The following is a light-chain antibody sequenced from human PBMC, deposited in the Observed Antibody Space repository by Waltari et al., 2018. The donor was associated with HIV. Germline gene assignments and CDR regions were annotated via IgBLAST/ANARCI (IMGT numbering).Light chain of an antibody. CDR3: QVWNNSGDHSGGV. CDR1: NIGSKS. V-gene: IGLV3-21*02. Sequence: SYVLTQAPSVSVAPGQTASIPGGGNNIGSKSVHWYQQKPGQAPVLVVHDDSDRPSGIPERFSGSNAGNTATLTISRVEAGDEADYYCQVWNNSGDHSGGVFGGGTKLTVL. J-gene: IGLJ2*01. CDR2: DDS.